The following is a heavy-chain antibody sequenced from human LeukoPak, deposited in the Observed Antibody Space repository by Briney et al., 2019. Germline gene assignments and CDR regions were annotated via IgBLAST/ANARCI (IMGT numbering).Heavy chain of an antibody. V-gene: IGHV3-30*04. Sequence: GGTLRLSCAASGFTFSSYAMPWGRHAPGPGLEGVGVISYDGSNKYYADSVKGRFTISRNNSKTTLYLQMNSLRAEDTAVYYCARDRGIAAVPVQYFQHWGQRTMVTVSS. J-gene: IGHJ1*01. CDR2: ISYDGSNK. CDR3: ARDRGIAAVPVQYFQH. CDR1: GFTFSSYA. D-gene: IGHD6-13*01.